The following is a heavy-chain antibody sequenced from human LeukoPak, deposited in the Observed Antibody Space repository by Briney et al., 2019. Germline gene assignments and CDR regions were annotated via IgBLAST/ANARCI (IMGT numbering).Heavy chain of an antibody. CDR3: AKPFTIAYCGGDCSYYFDY. J-gene: IGHJ4*02. V-gene: IGHV3-23*01. CDR2: ISGSGGST. Sequence: PGGSLRLSRAASGFTFSSYAMSWVRQAPGKGLEWVSAISGSGGSTYYADSVKGRFTISRDNSKNTLYLQMNSLRAEDTAVYYCAKPFTIAYCGGDCSYYFDYWGQGTLVTVSS. CDR1: GFTFSSYA. D-gene: IGHD2-21*01.